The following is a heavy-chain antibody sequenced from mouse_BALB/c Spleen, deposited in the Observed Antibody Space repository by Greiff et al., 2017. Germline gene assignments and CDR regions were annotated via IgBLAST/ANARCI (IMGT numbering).Heavy chain of an antibody. J-gene: IGHJ4*01. CDR3: ARNGGSSYGAMDY. Sequence: EVKLMESGGGLVQPGGSRKLSCAASGFTFSSFGMHWVRQAPEKGLEWVAYISSGSSTIYYADTVKGRFTISRDNHKNTLFLQMTSLRSEDTAMYYCARNGGSSYGAMDYWGQGTSVTVSS. V-gene: IGHV5-17*02. CDR1: GFTFSSFG. D-gene: IGHD1-1*01. CDR2: ISSGSSTI.